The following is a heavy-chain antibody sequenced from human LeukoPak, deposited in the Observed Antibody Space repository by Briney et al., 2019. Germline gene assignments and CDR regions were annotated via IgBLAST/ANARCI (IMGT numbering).Heavy chain of an antibody. Sequence: PSETLSLTCAVYGGSFSGYYWSWIRQPPGKGLEWIGEINHSGSTNYNPSLKSRVTISVDTSKNQFSLKLSSVTAADTAVYYCARLPGTVVAPAGYWGQGTLVTVSS. J-gene: IGHJ4*02. V-gene: IGHV4-34*01. CDR3: ARLPGTVVAPAGY. CDR1: GGSFSGYY. D-gene: IGHD2-15*01. CDR2: INHSGST.